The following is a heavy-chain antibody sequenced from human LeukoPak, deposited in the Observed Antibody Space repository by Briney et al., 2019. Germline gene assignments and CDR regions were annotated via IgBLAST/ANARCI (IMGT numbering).Heavy chain of an antibody. V-gene: IGHV3-7*04. J-gene: IGHJ4*02. CDR1: GFTFSSYW. CDR2: IKQDGSEK. D-gene: IGHD2-2*02. CDR3: ARGTNCSSTSCYTGYCDY. Sequence: GGSLRLSCAATGFTFSSYWMSWVRQAPGKGLEWVANIKQDGSEKYYVDSVKGRFTISRDNAKNSLYLQMNSLRAEDTAVYYCARGTNCSSTSCYTGYCDYWGQGTLVTVSS.